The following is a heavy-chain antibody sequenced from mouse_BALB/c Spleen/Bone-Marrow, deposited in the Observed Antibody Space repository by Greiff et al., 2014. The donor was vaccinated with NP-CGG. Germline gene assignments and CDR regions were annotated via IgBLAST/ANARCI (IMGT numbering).Heavy chain of an antibody. V-gene: IGHV14-1*02. CDR1: GFNIKDYF. J-gene: IGHJ2*01. CDR3: ARLFGTRDFDY. Sequence: VQLQQSGAELVRPGALVKLSCEASGFNIKDYFMHWVKRRPEQGLEWIGWIDPEIGNTLYDPKFQGKASITADTSSNTAYLQLSSLTSEDTAVYYCARLFGTRDFDYWGQGTTLTASS. CDR2: IDPEIGNT. D-gene: IGHD4-1*01.